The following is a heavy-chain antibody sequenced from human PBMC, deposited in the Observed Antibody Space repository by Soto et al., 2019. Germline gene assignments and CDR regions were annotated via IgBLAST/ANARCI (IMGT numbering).Heavy chain of an antibody. CDR3: AISGIADYHYYVMDF. CDR1: CVSVSSGSSY. D-gene: IGHD6-13*01. Sequence: SETLSLTCHVSCVSVSSGSSYWSWIRQPPGKVLAWIGYIFYSGSANYNPSLKSRVTLSVDTSKNQFSLKLSSVPAEDTAVYYCAISGIADYHYYVMDFWGQCTTVTLSS. V-gene: IGHV4-61*01. CDR2: IFYSGSA. J-gene: IGHJ6*02.